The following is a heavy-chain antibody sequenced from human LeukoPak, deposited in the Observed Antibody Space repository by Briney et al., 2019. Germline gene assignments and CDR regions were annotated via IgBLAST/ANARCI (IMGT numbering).Heavy chain of an antibody. J-gene: IGHJ4*02. Sequence: ASVKVSCKASGYTFTNYYMHWVRQAPGQGLEWMGIIKPSGGSTSYAQKFQGRVTMTRDTSTSTVYMELSSLRSEDTAVYYCAREVMDNLRFDYWGQGTLVTVSS. V-gene: IGHV1-46*01. D-gene: IGHD1-14*01. CDR2: IKPSGGST. CDR3: AREVMDNLRFDY. CDR1: GYTFTNYY.